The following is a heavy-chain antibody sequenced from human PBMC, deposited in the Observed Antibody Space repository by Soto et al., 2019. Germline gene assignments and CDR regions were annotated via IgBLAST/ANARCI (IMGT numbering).Heavy chain of an antibody. J-gene: IGHJ5*02. V-gene: IGHV3-15*01. CDR1: GFTFSNAW. CDR3: TTDPLVLEWLPQNWFDP. D-gene: IGHD3-3*01. CDR2: IKSKTDGGTT. Sequence: EVQLVESGGGLVKPGGSLRLSCAASGFTFSNAWMSWVRQAPGKGLEWVGRIKSKTDGGTTDYAAPVKGRFTISRDDSKNTLYLQMNSLKTEDTAVYYCTTDPLVLEWLPQNWFDPWGQGTLVTVSS.